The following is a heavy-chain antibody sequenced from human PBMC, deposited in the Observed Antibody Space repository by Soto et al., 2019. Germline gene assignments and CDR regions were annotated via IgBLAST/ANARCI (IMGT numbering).Heavy chain of an antibody. V-gene: IGHV3-48*01. D-gene: IGHD2-15*01. CDR2: ISSSSSTI. CDR3: ASLGGIGYCSGGSCYSGVFDY. Sequence: EVQLVESGGGLVQPGGSLRLSCAASGFTFSSYSMNWVRQAPGKGLEWVSYISSSSSTIYYADSVKGRFTISRDNAKNSLYLQMNSPRAEDTAVYYCASLGGIGYCSGGSCYSGVFDYWGQGTLVTVSS. CDR1: GFTFSSYS. J-gene: IGHJ4*02.